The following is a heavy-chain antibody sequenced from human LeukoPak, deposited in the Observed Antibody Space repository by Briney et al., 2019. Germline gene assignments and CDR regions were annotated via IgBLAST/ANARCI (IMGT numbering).Heavy chain of an antibody. J-gene: IGHJ6*02. CDR1: GFTFSSYG. D-gene: IGHD3-10*01. V-gene: IGHV3-33*01. Sequence: PGGSLRLSCAASGFTFSSYGMHWVRQAPGKGLEWVAVIWYDGSNKYYADSVKGRFTISRDNSKNTLDLQMNSLRAEDTAVYYCARESTVYGFYYYYGMDVWGQGTTVTVSS. CDR3: ARESTVYGFYYYYGMDV. CDR2: IWYDGSNK.